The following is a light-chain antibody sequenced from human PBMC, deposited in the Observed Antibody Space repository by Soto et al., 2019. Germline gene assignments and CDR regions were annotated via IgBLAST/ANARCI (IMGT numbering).Light chain of an antibody. Sequence: DIQMTQSPSSLSASVGDRVTITCRASQSISSYLNWYQQKPGKAPKLLIYAASSLQSGVPSRFSDSGSGTHFTLTISSLQPEDFATYYCQQSYSTATFGGGTKVEIK. J-gene: IGKJ4*01. V-gene: IGKV1-39*01. CDR3: QQSYSTAT. CDR1: QSISSY. CDR2: AAS.